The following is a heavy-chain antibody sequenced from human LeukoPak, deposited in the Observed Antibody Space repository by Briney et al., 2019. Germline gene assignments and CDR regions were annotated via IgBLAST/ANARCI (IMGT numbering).Heavy chain of an antibody. CDR2: INTDGSNT. CDR3: ARGGEWFSFDY. Sequence: GGSLRLSCAASGFTFSSYWMHWVRQAPGKGLVWVSRINTDGSNTAYADSVKGRFTISRDNAKNTLYLQMNSLRAEDTAVYYCARGGEWFSFDYWGQGTLVTVSS. CDR1: GFTFSSYW. J-gene: IGHJ4*02. V-gene: IGHV3-74*01. D-gene: IGHD3-3*01.